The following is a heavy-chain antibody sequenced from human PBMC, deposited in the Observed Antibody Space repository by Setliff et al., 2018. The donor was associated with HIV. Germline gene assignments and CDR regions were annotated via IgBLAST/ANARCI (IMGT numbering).Heavy chain of an antibody. J-gene: IGHJ4*02. V-gene: IGHV1-2*02. Sequence: ASVKVSCKASGYTFSSYDINWVRQATGQGLEWMGWINVNNDATNYAQKFQGRVSMTRDTSTSTVYLELSSLRSQDTAVYYCARDLRSGSYDYWGQGTLVTVSS. D-gene: IGHD1-26*01. CDR1: GYTFSSYD. CDR2: INVNNDAT. CDR3: ARDLRSGSYDY.